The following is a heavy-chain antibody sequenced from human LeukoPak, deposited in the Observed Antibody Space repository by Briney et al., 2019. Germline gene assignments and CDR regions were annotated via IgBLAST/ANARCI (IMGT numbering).Heavy chain of an antibody. V-gene: IGHV1-18*01. CDR3: ARVLVPAGALWYYYYYMDV. Sequence: GASVKVSCKASGYTFTSYGISWVRQAPGQGLEWMGWISAYNGNTNYAQKLQGRVTMTTDTSTSTAYMELRSLRSDDTAVYYCARVLVPAGALWYYYYYMDVWGKGTTVTISS. CDR2: ISAYNGNT. D-gene: IGHD2-2*01. CDR1: GYTFTSYG. J-gene: IGHJ6*03.